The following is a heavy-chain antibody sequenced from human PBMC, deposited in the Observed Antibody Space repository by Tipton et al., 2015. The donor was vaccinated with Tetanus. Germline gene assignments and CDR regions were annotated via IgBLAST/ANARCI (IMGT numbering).Heavy chain of an antibody. J-gene: IGHJ6*02. Sequence: QLVQSGAGVKKPGASLKVSCKASGYTFTGYYLYWVRQAPGQGLEWMGWIDPNSGGTIYAQKFQGRVTMTRDTSISTAYMELSRLRSDDTAVYYCARDRGDYIYYGMDVWGPGTTVTVTS. CDR1: GYTFTGYY. D-gene: IGHD3-22*01. CDR3: ARDRGDYIYYGMDV. CDR2: IDPNSGGT. V-gene: IGHV1-2*02.